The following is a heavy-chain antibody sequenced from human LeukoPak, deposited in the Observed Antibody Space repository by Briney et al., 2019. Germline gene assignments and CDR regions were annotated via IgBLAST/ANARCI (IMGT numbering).Heavy chain of an antibody. CDR2: IFNDGST. D-gene: IGHD4-17*01. CDR3: ARDPGGDNAY. Sequence: GGSLRLSCAASGFSFDDNAMYWVRQAPGKGLEWVSLIFNDGSTYYADSVKARFTISRDNSMDTLYLQMNSLRVEDTAVYYCARDPGGDNAYWGQGTLVTVSS. V-gene: IGHV3-66*01. CDR1: GFSFDDNA. J-gene: IGHJ4*02.